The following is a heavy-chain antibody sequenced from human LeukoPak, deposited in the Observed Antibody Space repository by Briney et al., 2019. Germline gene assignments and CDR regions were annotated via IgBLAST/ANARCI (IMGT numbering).Heavy chain of an antibody. V-gene: IGHV4-59*12. J-gene: IGHJ4*02. CDR1: GGSISSYY. CDR3: ARDFGGTYPGHFDY. CDR2: IYYSGST. D-gene: IGHD1-26*01. Sequence: PSETLSLTCTVSGGSISSYYWSWIRQPPGKGLEWIGYIYYSGSTNYNPSLKSRVTISVDTSKNQFSLKLSSVTAADTALYYCARDFGGTYPGHFDYWGQGTLVTVSS.